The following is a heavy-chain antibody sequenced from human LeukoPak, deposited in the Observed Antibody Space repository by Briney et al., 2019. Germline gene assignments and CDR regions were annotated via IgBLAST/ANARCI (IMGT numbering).Heavy chain of an antibody. CDR1: GFTFSSYA. Sequence: PGGSLRLSCAASGFTFSSYAMHWVSQAPGKGLEWVAVISYDGSNKYYADSVKGRFTISRDNSKNTLYLQMNSLRAEDTAVYYCARVFYSSGRYVNFDYWCQGTLVTVSS. CDR2: ISYDGSNK. CDR3: ARVFYSSGRYVNFDY. J-gene: IGHJ4*02. D-gene: IGHD6-19*01. V-gene: IGHV3-30*04.